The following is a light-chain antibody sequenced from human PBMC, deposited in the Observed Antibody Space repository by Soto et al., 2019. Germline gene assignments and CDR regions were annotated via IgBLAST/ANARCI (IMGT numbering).Light chain of an antibody. CDR2: AAS. V-gene: IGKV1-8*01. CDR3: QQYYGYPIT. CDR1: QGISSS. J-gene: IGKJ5*01. Sequence: AIRMTQSPSSFSASTGDRVTITCRASQGISSSLAWFQQKPGNAPKLLIYAASTLQSGVPSRFSGSGSGTDFTLTISWLQSEDFATYYCQQYYGYPITFGQGTRLEI.